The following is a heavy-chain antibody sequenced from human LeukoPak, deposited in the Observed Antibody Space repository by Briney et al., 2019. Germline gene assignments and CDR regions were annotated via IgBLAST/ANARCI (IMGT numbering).Heavy chain of an antibody. J-gene: IGHJ3*02. CDR3: ARDPNGDYIGAFDN. V-gene: IGHV3-23*01. CDR1: GFIFREYA. CDR2: ITASDYTT. D-gene: IGHD4-17*01. Sequence: GGSLRLSCAASGFIFREYAMTWVRQAPGKGLEWVSSITASDYTTYADSVKGRFTISRDNSKNTLYLQMDSLRGDDTALYHCARDPNGDYIGAFDNWGQGTMVTVSS.